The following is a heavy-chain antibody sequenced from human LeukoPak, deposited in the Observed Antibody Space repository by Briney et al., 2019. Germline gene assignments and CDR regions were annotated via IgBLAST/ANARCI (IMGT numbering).Heavy chain of an antibody. D-gene: IGHD1-7*01. CDR3: ARDGGLELPLGWFDP. Sequence: PSETLSLTCAVYGGSFSGYYWSWIRQPPGKGLEWIGEINHSGSTYYNPSLKSRVTISVDTSKNHFSLRLSSVTAADTAVYYCARDGGLELPLGWFDPWGQGTLVIVSS. CDR1: GGSFSGYY. J-gene: IGHJ5*02. V-gene: IGHV4-34*01. CDR2: INHSGST.